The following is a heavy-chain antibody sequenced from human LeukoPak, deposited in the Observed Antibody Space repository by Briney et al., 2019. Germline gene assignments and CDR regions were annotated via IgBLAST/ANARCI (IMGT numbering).Heavy chain of an antibody. J-gene: IGHJ4*02. CDR3: ARARGIQQWLVNFVCDLDY. CDR2: INTKTGNP. V-gene: IGHV7-4-1*02. Sequence: ASVTVSCKASGYTFTSYAMNWVRQAPGQGLEWMGWINTKTGNPTYAQGFTGRFVFSLDTSVSTAYLQISSLKAEDTAGYYWARARGIQQWLVNFVCDLDYWGQGTLVTVSS. D-gene: IGHD6-19*01. CDR1: GYTFTSYA.